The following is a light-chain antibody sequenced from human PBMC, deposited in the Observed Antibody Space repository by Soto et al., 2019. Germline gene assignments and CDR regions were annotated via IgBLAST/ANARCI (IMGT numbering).Light chain of an antibody. CDR1: HSVSTY. J-gene: IGKJ4*01. CDR3: QQRYDWLT. Sequence: VLTQSPATLSLSPGERATLSCRVSHSVSTYLAWYQQKPGQAPRLLIYAASNRATGIPARFSGSGSGTDFTLTSSSLEPEYAAVYYCQQRYDWLTFGGGTKVEIK. CDR2: AAS. V-gene: IGKV3-11*01.